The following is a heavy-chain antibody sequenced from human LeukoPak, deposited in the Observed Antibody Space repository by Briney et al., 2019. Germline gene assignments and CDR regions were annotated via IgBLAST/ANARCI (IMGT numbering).Heavy chain of an antibody. V-gene: IGHV3-48*01. CDR2: ISSSSSAI. CDR3: TRVKAGYDYEGRGCFFDY. CDR1: VCVYIQYT. J-gene: IGHJ4*02. D-gene: IGHD3-22*01. Sequence: PGGSLRLSCPSCVCVYIQYTSNWLRQAPGKGLEWISHISSSSSAIYYSDSVKGRFTISRDNAKASLYLQMNSLRVEDTAVYYVTRVKAGYDYEGRGCFFDYWGQGSLVTVSS.